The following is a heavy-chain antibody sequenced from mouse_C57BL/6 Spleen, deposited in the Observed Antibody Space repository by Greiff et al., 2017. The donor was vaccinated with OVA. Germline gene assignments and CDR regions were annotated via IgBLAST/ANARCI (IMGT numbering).Heavy chain of an antibody. Sequence: DVKLVESGGGLVQPGGSLSLSCAASGFTFTDYYMSWVRQPPGKALEWLGFIRNKANGYTTEYSASVKGRFTISRDNSQSILYLQMNALRAEDSATYYGARYKRGGDYAMDYWGQGTSVTVSS. CDR2: IRNKANGYTT. V-gene: IGHV7-3*01. CDR1: GFTFTDYY. CDR3: ARYKRGGDYAMDY. J-gene: IGHJ4*01.